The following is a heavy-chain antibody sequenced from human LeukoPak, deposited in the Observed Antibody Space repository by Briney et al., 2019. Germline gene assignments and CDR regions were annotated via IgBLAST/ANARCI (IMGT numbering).Heavy chain of an antibody. CDR1: GSTFSSYA. CDR3: AKGARKIMITFGGVIVDY. Sequence: GRSLRLSCAASGSTFSSYAMHWVRQAPGKGLEWVSAISGSGGSTYYADSVKGRFTISRDNSKNTLYLQMNSLRAEDTAVYYCAKGARKIMITFGGVIVDYWGQGTLVTVSS. D-gene: IGHD3-16*02. V-gene: IGHV3-23*01. J-gene: IGHJ4*02. CDR2: ISGSGGST.